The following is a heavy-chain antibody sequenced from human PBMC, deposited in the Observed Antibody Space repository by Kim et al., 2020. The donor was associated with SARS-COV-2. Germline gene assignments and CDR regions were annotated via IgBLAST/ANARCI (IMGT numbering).Heavy chain of an antibody. CDR3: ARGGYDIGGYFYRYFQH. J-gene: IGHJ1*01. D-gene: IGHD3-22*01. Sequence: SQTLSLTCAITGDSVSSNIPAWNWFRQSPSRGLEWLGRTYYRSKWFYDYSVSVKGRITINADTSKNQFSLQLNSVTPEDTAVYFCARGGYDIGGYFYRYFQHWGLGTPVTVSS. V-gene: IGHV6-1*01. CDR1: GDSVSSNIPA. CDR2: TYYRSKWFY.